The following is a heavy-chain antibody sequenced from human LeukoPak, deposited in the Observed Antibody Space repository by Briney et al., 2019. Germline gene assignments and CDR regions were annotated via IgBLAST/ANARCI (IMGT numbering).Heavy chain of an antibody. CDR3: ARARSSWQLGGFDY. V-gene: IGHV4-39*07. CDR1: GGSITSSSYY. Sequence: SETLSLTCTVSGGSITSSSYYWGWIRQPPGNGLEWIGSIYYSGSTYYNPSLKSRVTISVDTSKNQFSLKLSSVTAADTAVYYCARARSSWQLGGFDYWGQGTLVTVSS. D-gene: IGHD6-6*01. J-gene: IGHJ4*02. CDR2: IYYSGST.